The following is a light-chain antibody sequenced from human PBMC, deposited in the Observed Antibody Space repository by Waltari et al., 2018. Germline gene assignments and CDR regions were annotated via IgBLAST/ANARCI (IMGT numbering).Light chain of an antibody. V-gene: IGKV1-39*01. CDR2: AAS. Sequence: DIQMTQSPSSLSASVGDRVTITCRASQSISSYLNWYQQKPGKAPKLLIYAASSLQSWVPSRFSGSGSGTDFTLTISSLQPEEFATYYCQQSYSTPPTFGGGTKVEIK. J-gene: IGKJ4*01. CDR3: QQSYSTPPT. CDR1: QSISSY.